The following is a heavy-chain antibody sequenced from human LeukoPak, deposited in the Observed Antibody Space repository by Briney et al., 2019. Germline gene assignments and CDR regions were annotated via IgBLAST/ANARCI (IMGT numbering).Heavy chain of an antibody. CDR1: GGSISSYY. J-gene: IGHJ5*02. CDR2: IYYSGST. V-gene: IGHV4-59*08. D-gene: IGHD1-26*01. CDR3: ARHFVGATRFDP. Sequence: ETLSLTXTVSGGSISSYYWSWIRQPPGKGLEWIGYIYYSGSTNYNPSLKSRVTISVDTSKNQFSLKLSSVTAADTAVYYCARHFVGATRFDPWGQGTLVTVSS.